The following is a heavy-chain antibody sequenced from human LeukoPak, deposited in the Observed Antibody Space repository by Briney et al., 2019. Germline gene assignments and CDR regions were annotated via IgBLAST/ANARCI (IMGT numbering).Heavy chain of an antibody. CDR2: IYYSGST. D-gene: IGHD1-26*01. Sequence: SETLSLTCTVSGGSLSSYYWSWIRQPPGKGLEWIGYIYYSGSTNYNPSLKSRVTISVDTSKNQFSLKLSSVTAADTAVYYCASYSGSYGTFDYWGQGTLVTVSS. CDR3: ASYSGSYGTFDY. V-gene: IGHV4-59*01. J-gene: IGHJ4*02. CDR1: GGSLSSYY.